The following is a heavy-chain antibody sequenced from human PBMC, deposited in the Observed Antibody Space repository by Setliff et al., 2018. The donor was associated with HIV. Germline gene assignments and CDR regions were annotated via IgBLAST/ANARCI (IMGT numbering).Heavy chain of an antibody. V-gene: IGHV4-39*01. CDR2: IYHSGST. CDR1: GGSISSGSYY. CDR3: ARARVEVRVIGREQPVPYYYYIDV. J-gene: IGHJ6*03. D-gene: IGHD2-21*01. Sequence: SETLSLTCTVSGGSISSGSYYWGLIRQPPGKGLEWIGSIYHSGSTHYNPSLKSRVTISVDTSKNQFSLTLSSVTAADTAIYFFARARVEVRVIGREQPVPYYYYIDVWGKGTTVTVSS.